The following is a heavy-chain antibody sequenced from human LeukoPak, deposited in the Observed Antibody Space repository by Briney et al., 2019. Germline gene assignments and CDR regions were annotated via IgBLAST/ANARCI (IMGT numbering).Heavy chain of an antibody. CDR2: ISSDGIHK. Sequence: GGSLRLSCAASRFTFSVYTMHWVRQAPGKGLEWVAVISSDGIHKYYADSVKGRFTISRDNSKNTLFLQMNALRPDDTAVYYCARDPYYYDSAGLDYWGQGTLVTVSS. J-gene: IGHJ4*02. V-gene: IGHV3-30-3*01. CDR1: RFTFSVYT. D-gene: IGHD3-22*01. CDR3: ARDPYYYDSAGLDY.